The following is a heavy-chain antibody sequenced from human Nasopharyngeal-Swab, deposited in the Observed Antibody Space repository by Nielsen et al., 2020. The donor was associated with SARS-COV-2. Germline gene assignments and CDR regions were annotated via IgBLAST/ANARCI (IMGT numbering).Heavy chain of an antibody. CDR3: ARDVWGPSIAAAAPYYYGMDV. V-gene: IGHV1-69*13. CDR1: GGTFSSYA. J-gene: IGHJ6*02. CDR2: IIPIFGTA. Sequence: SVKVSCKASGGTFSSYAISWVRRAPGQGLEWMGGIIPIFGTANYAQKFQGRVTITADESTSTAYMELSSLRSEDTAVYYCARDVWGPSIAAAAPYYYGMDVWGQGTTVTVSS. D-gene: IGHD6-13*01.